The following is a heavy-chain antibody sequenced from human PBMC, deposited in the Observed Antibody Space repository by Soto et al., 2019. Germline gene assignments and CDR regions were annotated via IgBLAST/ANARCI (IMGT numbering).Heavy chain of an antibody. CDR3: ARYHIQIVACTPNWFDS. CDR1: GGTFSSYA. J-gene: IGHJ5*01. D-gene: IGHD2-15*01. Sequence: QVQLVQSGAEVKKPGSSVKVSCKASGGTFSSYAISWVRQAPGQGLEWMGGIIPMFGAADYAQKFQGRDTINADESTSKVYMELSSLRSEDTAVYYCARYHIQIVACTPNWFDSWGQGTLVTVSS. CDR2: IIPMFGAA. V-gene: IGHV1-69*01.